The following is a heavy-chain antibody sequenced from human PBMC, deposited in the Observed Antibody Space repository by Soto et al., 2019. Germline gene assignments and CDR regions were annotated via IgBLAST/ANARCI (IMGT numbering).Heavy chain of an antibody. Sequence: QVQLQESGPGLVKPSGTLSLTCAVSGGSIRSNNRWSWVRQPPGKGLEWIGEIFQSGSTNYNPSLKTRVTLSGDKSKNQFSLKLSSVTAADTAVYYCARVYSGSYSDYWGQGTLVTVSS. D-gene: IGHD1-26*01. CDR1: GGSIRSNNR. CDR2: IFQSGST. V-gene: IGHV4-4*02. CDR3: ARVYSGSYSDY. J-gene: IGHJ4*02.